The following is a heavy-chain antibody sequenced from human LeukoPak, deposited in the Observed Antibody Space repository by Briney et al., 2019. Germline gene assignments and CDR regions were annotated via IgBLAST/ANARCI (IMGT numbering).Heavy chain of an antibody. CDR3: ARAAAGATPLDY. J-gene: IGHJ4*02. Sequence: NASETLSLTCTVSGGSVSSGSYYWSWVRQPPGKGLEWIGEIYHSGSTDYNPSLKSRVTISVDKSKNQFSLNLTSVTAADTAVYFCARAAAGATPLDYRGQGTLVTVSS. D-gene: IGHD1-26*01. CDR2: IYHSGST. CDR1: GGSVSSGSYY. V-gene: IGHV4-39*07.